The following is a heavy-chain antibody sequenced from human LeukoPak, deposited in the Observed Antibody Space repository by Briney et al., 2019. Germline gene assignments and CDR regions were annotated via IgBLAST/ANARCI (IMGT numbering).Heavy chain of an antibody. Sequence: SSSSYSWGWIRQPPGKGLEWVSAISGSGSSTYYADSVKGRFTISRDNSKNTLYLQMNSLRAEDTAVYYCAKGRISDYWGQGTLVTVSS. V-gene: IGHV3-23*01. J-gene: IGHJ4*02. CDR3: AKGRISDY. CDR1: SSSSYS. CDR2: ISGSGSST.